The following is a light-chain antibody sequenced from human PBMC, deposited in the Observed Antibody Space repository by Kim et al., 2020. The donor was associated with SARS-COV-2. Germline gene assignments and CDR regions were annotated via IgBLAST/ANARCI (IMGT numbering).Light chain of an antibody. CDR2: QDS. CDR3: QAWDSSTAWV. V-gene: IGLV3-1*01. Sequence: SYELTQPPSVSVSPGQTARITCSGDKLGDKYACWYQQKPGQSPVLVIYQDSKRPSGIPERFSGSNSGNTATLTISGTQAMDEADYYCQAWDSSTAWVFGG. J-gene: IGLJ3*02. CDR1: KLGDKY.